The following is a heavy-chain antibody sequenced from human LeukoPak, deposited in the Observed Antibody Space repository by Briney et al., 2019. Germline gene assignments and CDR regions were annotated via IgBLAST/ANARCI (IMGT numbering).Heavy chain of an antibody. CDR1: GGSISSRSYF. D-gene: IGHD6-13*01. CDR3: ARHGSGSSSSWYDY. V-gene: IGHV4-39*01. Sequence: SETLSLTCTVSGGSISSRSYFWGWIRQPPGKGLEWIGSIYYSGITYNNPSLKSRVTISVDTSKNQFSLKLSSVTAADTAVYYCARHGSGSSSSWYDYWGQGTLVTASS. J-gene: IGHJ4*02. CDR2: IYYSGIT.